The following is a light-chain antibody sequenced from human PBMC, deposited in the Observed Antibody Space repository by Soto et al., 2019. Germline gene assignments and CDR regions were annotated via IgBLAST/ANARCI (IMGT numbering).Light chain of an antibody. CDR2: CAS. CDR1: QSVSSNY. V-gene: IGKV3-20*01. CDR3: QQYGGSPRVT. Sequence: EIVLTQSPGTLSLSPGERATLSCRASQSVSSNYLASYQQKPGQAPRLLIYCASSRASGSPDRFSGSRSGTDFTLLISRLVPEDFAVYYCQQYGGSPRVTFGGGTKVEIK. J-gene: IGKJ4*01.